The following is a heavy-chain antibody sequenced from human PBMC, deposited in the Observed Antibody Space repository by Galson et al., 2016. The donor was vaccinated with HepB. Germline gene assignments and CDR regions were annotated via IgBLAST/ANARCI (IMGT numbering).Heavy chain of an antibody. CDR2: IYSSGST. Sequence: SLRLSCAASGFTVSNNYLKWVRQAPGKGLEWVSLIYSSGSTYYADSVKGRFTISRDTSMNTLFLQMNNLTVEDTAVYYCARWPDYWGQGTLVTVSS. CDR1: GFTVSNNY. V-gene: IGHV3-53*01. CDR3: ARWPDY. J-gene: IGHJ4*02.